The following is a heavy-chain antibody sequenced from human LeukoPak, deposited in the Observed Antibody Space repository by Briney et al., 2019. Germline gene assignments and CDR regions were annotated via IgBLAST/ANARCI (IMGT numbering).Heavy chain of an antibody. CDR3: ARDHSSSWPLYDAFDI. J-gene: IGHJ3*02. CDR1: GGSTSSDY. V-gene: IGHV4-59*01. Sequence: SETLSLTCTVSGGSTSSDYWSWIRQSPGKGLEWIGYIYYSGSTNYNPSLKSRVTISVDTSKNQFSLKLSSVTAADTAVYYCARDHSSSWPLYDAFDIWGQGTMVTVSS. CDR2: IYYSGST. D-gene: IGHD6-13*01.